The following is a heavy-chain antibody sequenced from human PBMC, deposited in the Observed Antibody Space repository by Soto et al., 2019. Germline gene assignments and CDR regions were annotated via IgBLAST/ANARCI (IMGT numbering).Heavy chain of an antibody. CDR3: ARSPGGAGYCGGDCYRGVFDY. CDR2: IIPIFGTA. CDR1: GGTFSSYA. V-gene: IGHV1-69*13. J-gene: IGHJ4*02. Sequence: GASVKVSCKASGGTFSSYAISWVRQAPGQGLEWMGGIIPIFGTANYAQKFQGRVTITADESTSTAYMELSSLGSEDTAVYYCARSPGGAGYCGGDCYRGVFDYWGQGTLVTVSS. D-gene: IGHD2-21*02.